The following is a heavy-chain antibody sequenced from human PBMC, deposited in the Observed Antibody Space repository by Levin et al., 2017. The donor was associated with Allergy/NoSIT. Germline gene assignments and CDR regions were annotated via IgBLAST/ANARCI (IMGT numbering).Heavy chain of an antibody. CDR2: ISWDGDST. CDR1: GFTFDDYN. V-gene: IGHV3-43*01. CDR3: AKDGFDSSGWYYFDS. Sequence: PGESLKISCAASGFTFDDYNMFWVRQAPGKGLEWVSLISWDGDSTYYADSVRGRFTISRDNSKNSLYLQMNSLKTDDTALYYCAKDGFDSSGWYYFDSWGQGTLVTVSS. D-gene: IGHD6-19*01. J-gene: IGHJ4*02.